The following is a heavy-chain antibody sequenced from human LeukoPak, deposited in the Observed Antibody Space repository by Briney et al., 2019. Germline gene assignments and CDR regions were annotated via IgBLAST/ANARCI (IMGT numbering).Heavy chain of an antibody. CDR1: GGSISSSSYY. Sequence: PSETLSLTCTVSGGSISSSSYYWGWLRQPPGKGLEWIGSIYYSGSTYYNPSLKSRVTISVDTSKNQFSLKLSSVTAADTAVYYCARHFPKAAMVTSFDYWGQGTLVTVSS. D-gene: IGHD5-18*01. J-gene: IGHJ4*02. CDR3: ARHFPKAAMVTSFDY. V-gene: IGHV4-39*01. CDR2: IYYSGST.